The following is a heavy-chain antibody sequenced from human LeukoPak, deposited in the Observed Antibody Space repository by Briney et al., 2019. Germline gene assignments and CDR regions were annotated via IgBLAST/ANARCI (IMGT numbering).Heavy chain of an antibody. D-gene: IGHD3-22*01. CDR2: ITWNRDNI. Sequence: GGSLRLSCAASGFTVSSNYMSWVRQAPGKGLEWVSGITWNRDNIGYGDSVKGRFTISRDNVKNVLYLQMNSLRPEDTALYYCAKDLSSAITSALVLDVWGQGTTVIVS. CDR3: AKDLSSAITSALVLDV. J-gene: IGHJ6*02. CDR1: GFTVSSNY. V-gene: IGHV3-9*01.